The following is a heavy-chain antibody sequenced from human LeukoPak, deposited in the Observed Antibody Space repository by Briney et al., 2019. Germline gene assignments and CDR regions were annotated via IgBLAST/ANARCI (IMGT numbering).Heavy chain of an antibody. CDR2: ISSSSSTI. J-gene: IGHJ6*03. V-gene: IGHV3-48*01. CDR1: GFTLSSYS. D-gene: IGHD3-3*01. Sequence: GGSLRLSCAASGFTLSSYSMNWVRQAPGKGLEWASYISSSSSTIYYADSVKGRFTISRDNAKNSLYLQMNSLRAEDTALYYCARGGITIFGVVSYMDVWGKGTTVTVSS. CDR3: ARGGITIFGVVSYMDV.